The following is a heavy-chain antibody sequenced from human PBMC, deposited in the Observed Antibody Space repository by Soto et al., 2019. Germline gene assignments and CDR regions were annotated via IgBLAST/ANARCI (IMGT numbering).Heavy chain of an antibody. V-gene: IGHV5-51*01. CDR3: ASPDAGAVYFDY. D-gene: IGHD2-2*01. CDR2: IYPGDSDT. CDR1: GYSFTSYW. J-gene: IGHJ4*02. Sequence: GESLKISCKGSGYSFTSYWIGWVRQMPGKGLEWMGTIYPGDSDTRYSPSFEGQVTISADKSITTAYLQWSSLKASDTATYYCASPDAGAVYFDYWGQGTLVTVSS.